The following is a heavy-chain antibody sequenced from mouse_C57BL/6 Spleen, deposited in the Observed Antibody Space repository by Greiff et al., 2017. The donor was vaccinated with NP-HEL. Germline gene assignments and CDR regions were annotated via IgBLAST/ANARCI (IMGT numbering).Heavy chain of an antibody. CDR1: GYTFTSYW. CDR2: IDPSDSYT. Sequence: QVQLQQPGAELVMPGASVKLSCKASGYTFTSYWMHWVKQRPGQGLEWIGEIDPSDSYTNYNQKFKGKSTLTVDKSSSTAYMQLSSLTSEDSAVYYCARRGYYYGSSPSFAYWGQGTLVTVSA. J-gene: IGHJ3*01. CDR3: ARRGYYYGSSPSFAY. D-gene: IGHD1-1*01. V-gene: IGHV1-69*01.